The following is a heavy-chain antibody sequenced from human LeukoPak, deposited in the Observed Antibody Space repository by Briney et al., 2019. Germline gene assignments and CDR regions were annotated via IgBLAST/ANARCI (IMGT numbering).Heavy chain of an antibody. V-gene: IGHV4-39*07. CDR1: GDSIIGYY. Sequence: PSETLSLTCSVSGDSIIGYYWGWIRQPPGKGLEWIGNIYYTGNTYYNSSLKSRVTISLDTSKNQFSLKVISMTAADTAAYYCARGPDDAFDIWGQGTMVTVSS. CDR2: IYYTGNT. CDR3: ARGPDDAFDI. J-gene: IGHJ3*02.